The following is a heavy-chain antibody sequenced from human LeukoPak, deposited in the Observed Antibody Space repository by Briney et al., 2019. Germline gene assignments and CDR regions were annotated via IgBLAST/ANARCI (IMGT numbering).Heavy chain of an antibody. CDR3: AKGIAVAPDYFDY. CDR1: GFTFSIYW. D-gene: IGHD6-19*01. J-gene: IGHJ4*02. V-gene: IGHV3-7*01. Sequence: GGSLRLSCAASGFTFSIYWMTWVRQAPGKGLEWVASIKQDGSEKYYVDSVKGRFTISRDNAKNSLYLQMNSLRAEDTAVYYCAKGIAVAPDYFDYWGQGTLVTVSS. CDR2: IKQDGSEK.